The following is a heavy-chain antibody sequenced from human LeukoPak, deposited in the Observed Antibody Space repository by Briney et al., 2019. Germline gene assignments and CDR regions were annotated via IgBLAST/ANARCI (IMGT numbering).Heavy chain of an antibody. Sequence: GGTLRLSCAASGFTFSSYGMSWVRQAPGKGLEWVSAISGSGGSTYYADSVKGRFTISRDNSKNTLYLQMNSLRAEDTAVYYCAKSPYRFDALDIWGQGTMVTASS. J-gene: IGHJ3*02. CDR1: GFTFSSYG. CDR2: ISGSGGST. D-gene: IGHD3-16*02. V-gene: IGHV3-23*01. CDR3: AKSPYRFDALDI.